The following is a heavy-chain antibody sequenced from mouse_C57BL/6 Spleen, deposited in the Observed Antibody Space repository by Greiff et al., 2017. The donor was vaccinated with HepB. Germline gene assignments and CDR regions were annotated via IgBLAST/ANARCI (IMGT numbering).Heavy chain of an antibody. CDR2: FYPGSGSI. CDR1: GYTFTEYT. Sequence: QVQLQQSGAELVKPGASVKLSCKASGYTFTEYTIHWVKQRSGQGLEWIGWFYPGSGSIKYNEKFKDKATLTADKSSSTVYMERSRMTSEDSAVYFCASHEDYNYSNSGSLDYGGPGTTLTVSS. CDR3: ASHEDYNYSNSGSLDY. D-gene: IGHD2-5*01. J-gene: IGHJ2*01. V-gene: IGHV1-62-2*01.